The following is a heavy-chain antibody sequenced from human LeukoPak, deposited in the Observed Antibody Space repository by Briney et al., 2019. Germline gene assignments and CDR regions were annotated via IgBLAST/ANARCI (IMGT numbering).Heavy chain of an antibody. CDR1: GFTFSTYW. CDR3: ARVAAAVPDQ. J-gene: IGHJ5*02. Sequence: AGGSLRLSCATSGFTFSTYWMSWVRQVPGKGLEWVANIKHDGSDKYYMDSVKGRFTISRDNANNSLYLQMSSLSVEDTGVYYCARVAAAVPDQWGQGTLVTVSS. V-gene: IGHV3-7*04. D-gene: IGHD6-13*01. CDR2: IKHDGSDK.